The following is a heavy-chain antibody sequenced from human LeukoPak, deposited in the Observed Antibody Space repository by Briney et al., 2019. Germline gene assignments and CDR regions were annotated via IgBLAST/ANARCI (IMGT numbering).Heavy chain of an antibody. Sequence: PGGSLRLSCAASGLTVSSNYMSWVRQASGKGLEWVSVIYSGGDTYYADSVKGRFTISRDNSKNTLYLQMNSLRPEDTAVYYCARAGGSYGNWGQGTLVTVSS. CDR1: GLTVSSNY. CDR3: ARAGGSYGN. CDR2: IYSGGDT. V-gene: IGHV3-53*01. J-gene: IGHJ4*02. D-gene: IGHD1-26*01.